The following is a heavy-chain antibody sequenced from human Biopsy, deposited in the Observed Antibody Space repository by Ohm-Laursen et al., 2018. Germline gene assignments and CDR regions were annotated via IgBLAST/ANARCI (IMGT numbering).Heavy chain of an antibody. J-gene: IGHJ4*02. V-gene: IGHV3-33*06. D-gene: IGHD2-8*01. CDR1: GFTFSSYG. CDR2: IWYDGSNK. Sequence: SLRLSCAASGFTFSSYGMHWVRQAPGKGLEWVAAIWYDGSNKNYADSVKGRFSISRDNSKNTLYLQMNSLRGEDTAVYYCAKCMTGGSNYYFHHCGQGTLVTVSS. CDR3: AKCMTGGSNYYFHH.